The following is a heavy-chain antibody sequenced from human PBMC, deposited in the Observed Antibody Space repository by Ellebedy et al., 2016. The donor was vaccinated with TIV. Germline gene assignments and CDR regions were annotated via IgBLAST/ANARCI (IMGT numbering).Heavy chain of an antibody. V-gene: IGHV3-30*04. CDR1: GFSFSTYA. D-gene: IGHD5-18*01. Sequence: GESLKISCAASGFSFSTYAMHWVRQIPGKGLEWVEVKSFAQSDEYYADSLKGRFTISRDNAKNTLYLHMNSLRSEDTALYYCARPHNSYGYLYFLDLWGQGTLVTVSS. CDR3: ARPHNSYGYLYFLDL. J-gene: IGHJ4*02. CDR2: KSFAQSDE.